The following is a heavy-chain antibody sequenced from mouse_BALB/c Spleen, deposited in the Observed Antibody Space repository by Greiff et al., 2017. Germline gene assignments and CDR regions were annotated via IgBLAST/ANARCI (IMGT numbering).Heavy chain of an antibody. CDR2: IDPANGNT. CDR1: GFNIKDTY. D-gene: IGHD2-3*01. Sequence: VHVKQSGAELVKPGASVKLSCTASGFNIKDTYMHWVKQRPEQGLEWIGRIDPANGNTKYDPKFQGKATITADTSSNTAYLQLSSLTSEDTAVYYCARSGYDGYSPYAMDYWGQGTSVTVSS. V-gene: IGHV14-3*02. J-gene: IGHJ4*01. CDR3: ARSGYDGYSPYAMDY.